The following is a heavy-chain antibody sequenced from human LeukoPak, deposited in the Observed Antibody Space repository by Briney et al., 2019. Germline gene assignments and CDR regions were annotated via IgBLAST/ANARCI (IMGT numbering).Heavy chain of an antibody. J-gene: IGHJ4*02. D-gene: IGHD3-22*01. Sequence: GGSLRLSCAAYGFTISSYAMTWVRQAPGKGLEWVSLISGSATYYADSVKDRFTISRDNSKNTLYLEMKSLRVEDTALFYCAKGPQVGSGYHPDYWGQGTLVTVSS. V-gene: IGHV3-23*01. CDR3: AKGPQVGSGYHPDY. CDR2: ISGSAT. CDR1: GFTISSYA.